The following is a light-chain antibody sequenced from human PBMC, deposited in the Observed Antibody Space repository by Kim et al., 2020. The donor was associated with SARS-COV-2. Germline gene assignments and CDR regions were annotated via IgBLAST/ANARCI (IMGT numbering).Light chain of an antibody. CDR1: QIVSSNH. Sequence: EIGLTQSPGTLSLSPGERATLSCRASQIVSSNHLSWFQHKVGQAPRLLFYGASSKVTGIPDRFSGSGSGTEFTLNFTSLEPEDFAVYYCHHYGSSPPIALGEGARREI. V-gene: IGKV3-20*01. CDR2: GAS. J-gene: IGKJ5*01. CDR3: HHYGSSPPIA.